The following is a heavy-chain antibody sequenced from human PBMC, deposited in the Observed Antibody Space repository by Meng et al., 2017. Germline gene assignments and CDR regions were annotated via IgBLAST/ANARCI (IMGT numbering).Heavy chain of an antibody. Sequence: VQLQESGPGLVRPSGTLSLTCTVSGGSVGSGNYYWSWIRQPPGKGLEWIGYIVYSGSTTYNPSLKTRVTISVDTSKNQFSLKLTSVTAADTAVYFCARDVGGDYETLFDYWGQGTLVTVSS. J-gene: IGHJ4*02. CDR2: IVYSGST. D-gene: IGHD4-17*01. CDR3: ARDVGGDYETLFDY. CDR1: GGSVGSGNYY. V-gene: IGHV4-61*01.